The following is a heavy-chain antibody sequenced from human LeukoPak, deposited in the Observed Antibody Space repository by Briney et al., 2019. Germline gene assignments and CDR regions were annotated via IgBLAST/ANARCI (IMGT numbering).Heavy chain of an antibody. Sequence: GGSLRLSCAASGFTFRSNWMSWVRQAPGKGLEWVANIKRDGSEKYYVDSAKGRFTISRDNAKNSLYLQMNSLRAEDTAVYYCARGGGASDYWGQGTLVTVSS. J-gene: IGHJ4*02. D-gene: IGHD1-26*01. V-gene: IGHV3-7*01. CDR2: IKRDGSEK. CDR1: GFTFRSNW. CDR3: ARGGGASDY.